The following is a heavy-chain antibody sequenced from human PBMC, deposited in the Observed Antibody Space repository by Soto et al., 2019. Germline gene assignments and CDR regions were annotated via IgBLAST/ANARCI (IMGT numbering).Heavy chain of an antibody. CDR1: GGTFSSYA. Sequence: QVQLVQSGAEVRQPASSVKVSCKTSGGTFSSYAISWVRQAPGQGLEWMGGIVPIVGTTTYEQKFEGRVTITEDEATSPAYMQLRRLRSDDTAVYYCFSVVAIPGSPGHWGPGTLVTVSS. CDR3: FSVVAIPGSPGH. D-gene: IGHD2-15*01. J-gene: IGHJ4*02. CDR2: IVPIVGTT. V-gene: IGHV1-69*12.